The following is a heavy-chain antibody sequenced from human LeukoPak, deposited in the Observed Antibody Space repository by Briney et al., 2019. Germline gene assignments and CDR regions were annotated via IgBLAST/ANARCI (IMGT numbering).Heavy chain of an antibody. CDR1: GYTFTSYD. V-gene: IGHV1-8*01. D-gene: IGHD3-9*01. Sequence: RASVKVSCKASGYTFTSYDINWVRQATGQGLEWMGWMNPNSGNTGNAQKFQGRVTMTRNTSISTAYMELSSLRSEDTAVYYCARDYDNLYGLDVWGQGTTVTVSS. J-gene: IGHJ6*02. CDR2: MNPNSGNT. CDR3: ARDYDNLYGLDV.